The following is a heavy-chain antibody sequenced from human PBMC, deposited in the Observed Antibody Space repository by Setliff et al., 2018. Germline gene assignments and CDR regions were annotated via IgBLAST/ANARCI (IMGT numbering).Heavy chain of an antibody. CDR1: GYIFSNYG. CDR3: ARDTCSLTSCQDDYFDY. CDR2: ISA. D-gene: IGHD2-2*01. Sequence: GASVKVSCKASGYIFSNYGINWVRQAPGQGLEWMGWISAYAQKFQGRVTMTTDTSTSTAYMELRSLRSDDTAVYYCARDTCSLTSCQDDYFDYWGQGTLVTVSS. J-gene: IGHJ4*02. V-gene: IGHV1-18*01.